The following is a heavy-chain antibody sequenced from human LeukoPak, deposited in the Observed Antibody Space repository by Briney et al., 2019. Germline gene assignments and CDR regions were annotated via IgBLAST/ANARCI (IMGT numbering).Heavy chain of an antibody. CDR2: INPSGGST. Sequence: ASVKVSCKASGYTFTNYYMHWVRQAPGQGLEWMGIINPSGGSTSYAQKFQGRVTMTRDMSTSTVYMELSSLRSEDTAVYYCAREGSGYAVDYWGQGTLVTVSS. D-gene: IGHD3-3*01. J-gene: IGHJ4*02. CDR3: AREGSGYAVDY. CDR1: GYTFTNYY. V-gene: IGHV1-46*01.